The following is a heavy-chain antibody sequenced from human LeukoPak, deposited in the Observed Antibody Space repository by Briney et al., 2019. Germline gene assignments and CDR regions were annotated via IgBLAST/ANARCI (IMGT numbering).Heavy chain of an antibody. D-gene: IGHD6-13*01. CDR1: GFTFSSYA. V-gene: IGHV3-30*04. Sequence: GGSLRLSCAASGFTFSSYAMHWVRQAQGKGLEWVAVISYDGRNIYYADSVKGRFTISRDNSKNTLYLQMNSLRAEDTAVYYCARRSSWYWMRHYYYYMDVWGKGTTVTVSS. CDR2: ISYDGRNI. J-gene: IGHJ6*03. CDR3: ARRSSWYWMRHYYYYMDV.